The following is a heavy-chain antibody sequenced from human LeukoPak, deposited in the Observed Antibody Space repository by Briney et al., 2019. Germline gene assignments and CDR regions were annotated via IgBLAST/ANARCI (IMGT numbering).Heavy chain of an antibody. CDR1: GGSISSSSYY. D-gene: IGHD5-18*01. CDR2: IYYSGST. V-gene: IGHV4-39*02. J-gene: IGHJ4*02. CDR3: ARDNTAMVDY. Sequence: PSETLSLTCTVSGGSISSSSYYWGWIRQPPGKGLEWIGSIYYSGSTYYNPSLKSRVTISVDTSKNQFSLKLSSVTAADTAVYYCARDNTAMVDYWGQGTLVTVSS.